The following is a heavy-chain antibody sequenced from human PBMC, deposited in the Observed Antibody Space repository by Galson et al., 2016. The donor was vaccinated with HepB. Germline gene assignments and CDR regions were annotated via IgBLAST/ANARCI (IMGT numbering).Heavy chain of an antibody. Sequence: SLRLSCAASGFTFSSYSMNWVRQAPGKGLEWVASISRSSSSIQYADSVKGRFTISRDNPKNSLYLQMDSLRAEDSALYYCTRDRRGFTIPGHGMDVWGKGTTVTVSS. CDR2: ISRSSSSI. CDR1: GFTFSSYS. D-gene: IGHD3-10*01. J-gene: IGHJ6*04. V-gene: IGHV3-21*01. CDR3: TRDRRGFTIPGHGMDV.